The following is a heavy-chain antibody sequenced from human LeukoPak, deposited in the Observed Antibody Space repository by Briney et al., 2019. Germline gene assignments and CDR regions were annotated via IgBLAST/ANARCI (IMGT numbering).Heavy chain of an antibody. CDR3: ARDWGSSWPRDDAFDI. CDR1: GYTFTGYG. CDR2: ISAYNGNT. V-gene: IGHV1-18*01. D-gene: IGHD6-13*01. J-gene: IGHJ3*02. Sequence: ASVTVSCKASGYTFTGYGISWVRQAPGQGLEWMGWISAYNGNTNYAQKLQGRVTMTTDTSTSTAYMELRSLRSDDTAVYYCARDWGSSWPRDDAFDIWGQGTMVTVSS.